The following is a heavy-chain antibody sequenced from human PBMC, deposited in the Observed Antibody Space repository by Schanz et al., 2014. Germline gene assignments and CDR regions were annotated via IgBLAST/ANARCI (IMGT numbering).Heavy chain of an antibody. CDR3: ARDRRNADLDY. Sequence: EVQLVESGGGLVQPGGSLRLSCTASGFTFSSHSFNWVRQAPGKGLEWISYITYNGGTIYYADSVKGRFTISRDNAKNSLYLEMNSLRSEDTALDYCARDRRNADLDYWGQGTLVTVSS. V-gene: IGHV3-48*01. CDR2: ITYNGGTI. CDR1: GFTFSSHS. D-gene: IGHD1-1*01. J-gene: IGHJ4*02.